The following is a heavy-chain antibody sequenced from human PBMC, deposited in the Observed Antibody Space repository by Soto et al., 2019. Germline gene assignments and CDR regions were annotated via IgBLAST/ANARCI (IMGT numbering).Heavy chain of an antibody. J-gene: IGHJ4*02. D-gene: IGHD6-19*01. CDR1: GFSVSSKY. CDR3: VQTTGWPGFDF. Sequence: EVQLVESGGGLIQPGGSLSLSCAASGFSVSSKYMTWVRQAPGKGLEWVSVIYGGGTTYYADSVKGRFTISRDNSKNTWYLQMNSLRAEDTAVYYCVQTTGWPGFDFWGQGTLVIVSS. CDR2: IYGGGTT. V-gene: IGHV3-53*01.